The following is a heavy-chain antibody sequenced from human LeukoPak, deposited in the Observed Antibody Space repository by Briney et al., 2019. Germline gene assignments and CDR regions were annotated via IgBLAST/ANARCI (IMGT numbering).Heavy chain of an antibody. J-gene: IGHJ3*02. V-gene: IGHV3-53*04. D-gene: IGHD3-3*01. Sequence: PGGSLRLSCAASGFIFSDYYMSWIRQAPGKGLEWVSVIYSGGSTYYADSVKGRFTISRHNSKNTLYLQMNSLRAEDTAVYYCARDYNTNAFDIWGQGTMVTVSS. CDR3: ARDYNTNAFDI. CDR1: GFIFSDYY. CDR2: IYSGGST.